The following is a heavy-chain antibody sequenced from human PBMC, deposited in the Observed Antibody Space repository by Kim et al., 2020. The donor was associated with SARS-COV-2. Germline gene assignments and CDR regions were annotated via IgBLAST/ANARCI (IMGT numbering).Heavy chain of an antibody. V-gene: IGHV3-53*01. CDR3: ARDGYLDDSGRFDAFGM. Sequence: SVKGRFTISRDNSENTLYLQMSTLRAGDTAVYYCARDGYLDDSGRFDAFGMWGQGTMLTVSS. D-gene: IGHD3-22*01. J-gene: IGHJ3*02.